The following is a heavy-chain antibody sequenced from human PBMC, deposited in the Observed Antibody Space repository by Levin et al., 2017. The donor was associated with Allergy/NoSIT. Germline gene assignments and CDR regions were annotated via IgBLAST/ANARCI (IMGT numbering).Heavy chain of an antibody. V-gene: IGHV1-18*01. CDR3: ARGRGGTYYSDY. D-gene: IGHD1-26*01. Sequence: PGGSLRLSCKASGYRFTSYGITWVRQAPGQGLEWVGWVSGYNDNTNYAQRFQGRVTMTIDTSTSTTYMELRSLRTDDTAVYYCARGRGGTYYSDYWGQGTLVTVSS. CDR1: GYRFTSYG. CDR2: VSGYNDNT. J-gene: IGHJ4*02.